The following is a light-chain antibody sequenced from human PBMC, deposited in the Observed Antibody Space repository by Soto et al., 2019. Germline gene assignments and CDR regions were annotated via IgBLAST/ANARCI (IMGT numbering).Light chain of an antibody. V-gene: IGKV1-5*01. CDR1: QSISSW. CDR2: DAS. Sequence: DIHMTQSPSTLSASLGDRVTITSRASQSISSWLAWYQQKPGKAPKLLIYDASSLESGVPSRFSGCGSGTEFTLTISSLQPDDFATYYCQQCNGYSRTFGQGTKVDIK. J-gene: IGKJ1*01. CDR3: QQCNGYSRT.